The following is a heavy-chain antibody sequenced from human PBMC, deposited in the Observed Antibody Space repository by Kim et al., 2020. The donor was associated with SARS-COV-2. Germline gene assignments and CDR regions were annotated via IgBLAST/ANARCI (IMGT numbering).Heavy chain of an antibody. J-gene: IGHJ4*02. V-gene: IGHV6-1*01. CDR1: GDSVSSNSAA. D-gene: IGHD6-13*01. CDR3: AREHSSSWYYFDY. CDR2: TYYRSKCSN. Sequence: SQTLSLTCALSGDSVSSNSAAWHWIRQSPSRGLEWLGRTYYRSKCSNDYAVSVKSRITINPDTSKNQFSLQLNSVTPEDTAVYYCAREHSSSWYYFDYWGPGTLVTVSS.